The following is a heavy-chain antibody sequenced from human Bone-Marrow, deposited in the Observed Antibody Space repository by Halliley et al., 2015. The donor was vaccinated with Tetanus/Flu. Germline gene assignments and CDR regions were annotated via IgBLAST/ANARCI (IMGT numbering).Heavy chain of an antibody. CDR2: SNPGGAGI. CDR3: AREVRDSNYYYGMDV. Sequence: GTSNPGGAGIKFAQKFQGRVIMTRDTSPSTVYMDLSSLTSDDTAIYFCAREVRDSNYYYGMDVWGLGTTVTVSS. J-gene: IGHJ6*02. V-gene: IGHV1-46*01. D-gene: IGHD1-1*01.